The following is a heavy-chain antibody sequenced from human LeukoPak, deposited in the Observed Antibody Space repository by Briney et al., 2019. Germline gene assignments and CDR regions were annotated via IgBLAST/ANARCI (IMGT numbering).Heavy chain of an antibody. Sequence: SETLSLTCALYGGSFSGYYWSWIRQPPGKGLEWIGEINHSGSTNYNPSLKSRVTISVDTSKNQFSLKLSSVTAADTAVYYCARGSYYYGSGSYYNNPTYYYYYGMDVWGQGTTVTVSS. CDR2: INHSGST. CDR3: ARGSYYYGSGSYYNNPTYYYYYGMDV. D-gene: IGHD3-10*01. V-gene: IGHV4-34*01. CDR1: GGSFSGYY. J-gene: IGHJ6*02.